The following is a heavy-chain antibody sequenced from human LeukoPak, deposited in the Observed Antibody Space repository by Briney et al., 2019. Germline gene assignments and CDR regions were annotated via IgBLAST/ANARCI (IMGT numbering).Heavy chain of an antibody. CDR3: ARHGLRSYSNYWFAP. D-gene: IGHD4-11*01. V-gene: IGHV4-61*01. J-gene: IGHJ5*02. CDR1: GDSVSSGSYY. Sequence: PSETLSLTCTVSGDSVSSGSYYWSWIRQPPGKRLEWIGYIYYSGSTYYNPSLKSRVTISVDTSKHQFSLKLNSVTAADTAVYYCARHGLRSYSNYWFAPWGQGTLVTVSS. CDR2: IYYSGST.